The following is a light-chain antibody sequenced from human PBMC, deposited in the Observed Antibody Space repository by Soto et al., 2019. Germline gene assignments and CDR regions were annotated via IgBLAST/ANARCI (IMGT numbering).Light chain of an antibody. V-gene: IGKV3-20*01. CDR2: GTS. CDR1: QSVSSSY. CDR3: QQYGGSPPFT. Sequence: EIVLTQSPDTLSLSPGERATLSCRASQSVSSSYLAWYRQKPGQAPRLLIYGTSNRATGIPDRFSGSGSGTDFTLTISRLETEAVAVYYCQQYGGSPPFTFGQGTRLEI. J-gene: IGKJ5*01.